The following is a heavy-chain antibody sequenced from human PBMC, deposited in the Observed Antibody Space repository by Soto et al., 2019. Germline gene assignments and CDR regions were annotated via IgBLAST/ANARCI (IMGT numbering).Heavy chain of an antibody. CDR1: GNTLTGLP. CDR2: LDLEEGER. V-gene: IGHV1-24*01. J-gene: IGHJ4*02. Sequence: ASVKVSCKVSGNTLTGLPMHWVRQAPGKGLEWMGSLDLEEGERIIAQRFQGRVTMTEDTSTDTAYMELSSLKSEDTAVYYCAAGVTTFDYWGQGTLVTVSS. CDR3: AAGVTTFDY. D-gene: IGHD4-17*01.